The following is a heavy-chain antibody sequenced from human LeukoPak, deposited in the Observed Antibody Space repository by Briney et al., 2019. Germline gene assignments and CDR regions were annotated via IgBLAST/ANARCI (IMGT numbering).Heavy chain of an antibody. Sequence: AGGSLRLSCAASGFTFSSYSMNWVRQAPGKGLEWVSSISSSSSYIYYADSVKGRFTISRDNSKNTLYLQMNSLRAEDTAVYYCAKLVVVAATSDYWGQGTLVTVSS. J-gene: IGHJ4*02. D-gene: IGHD2-15*01. CDR3: AKLVVVAATSDY. CDR1: GFTFSSYS. V-gene: IGHV3-21*01. CDR2: ISSSSSYI.